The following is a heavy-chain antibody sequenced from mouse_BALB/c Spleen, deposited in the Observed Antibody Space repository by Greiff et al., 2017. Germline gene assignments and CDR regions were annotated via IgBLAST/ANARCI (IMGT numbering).Heavy chain of an antibody. CDR1: GYTFTSYW. V-gene: IGHV1S132*01. J-gene: IGHJ4*01. Sequence: QVKLMESGAELVKPGASVKLSCKTSGYTFTSYWIQWVKQRPGQGLGWIGEIFPGTGTTYYNEKFKGKATLTIDTSSSTAYMQLSSLTSEDSAVYFCARRGNSYAMDYWGQGTSVTVSS. D-gene: IGHD2-1*01. CDR2: IFPGTGTT. CDR3: ARRGNSYAMDY.